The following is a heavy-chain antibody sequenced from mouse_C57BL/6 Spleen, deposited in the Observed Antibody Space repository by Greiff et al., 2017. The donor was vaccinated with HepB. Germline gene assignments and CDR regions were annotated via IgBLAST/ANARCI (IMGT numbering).Heavy chain of an antibody. D-gene: IGHD2-4*01. CDR1: GFTFSSYA. CDR2: ISSGGDYI. Sequence: EVQLVESGEGLVKPGGSLKLSCAASGFTFSSYAMSWVRQTPEKRLEWVAYISSGGDYIYYADTVKGRFTISRDNARNTLYLQMSSLKSEDTAMYYCTRVRDDYDGAWFAYWGQGTLVTVSA. CDR3: TRVRDDYDGAWFAY. V-gene: IGHV5-9-1*02. J-gene: IGHJ3*01.